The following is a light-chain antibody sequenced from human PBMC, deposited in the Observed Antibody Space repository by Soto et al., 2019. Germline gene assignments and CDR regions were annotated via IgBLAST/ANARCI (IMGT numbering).Light chain of an antibody. CDR3: AAWDDSRSAVV. Sequence: QSVLTQPPSASGTPGQRVTISCSGSSSNIGSNYVYWYQQLPGTAPKLLIYRNNQRPSGVPDRFSGSKSGTSASLAISGLRSEDEADYYCAAWDDSRSAVVFGGGTRSPS. V-gene: IGLV1-47*01. CDR2: RNN. CDR1: SSNIGSNY. J-gene: IGLJ2*01.